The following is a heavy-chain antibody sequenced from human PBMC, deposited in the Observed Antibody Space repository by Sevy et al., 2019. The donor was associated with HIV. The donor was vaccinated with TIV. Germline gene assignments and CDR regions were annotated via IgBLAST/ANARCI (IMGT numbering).Heavy chain of an antibody. J-gene: IGHJ4*02. CDR1: GFTFGDYA. V-gene: IGHV3-49*04. D-gene: IGHD1-1*01. Sequence: GGSLRLSCTASGFTFGDYAMSWVRQAPGKGLEWVAFLKSRGYGGTIDHAASVKGRFTISRDDSKSIAYLQMNDLKTEDTAVYYCTRWKGVQSIFDYWGQGALVTVSS. CDR2: LKSRGYGGTI. CDR3: TRWKGVQSIFDY.